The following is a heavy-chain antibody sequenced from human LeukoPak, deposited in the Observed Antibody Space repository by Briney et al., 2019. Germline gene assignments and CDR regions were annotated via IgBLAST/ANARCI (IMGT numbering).Heavy chain of an antibody. CDR2: IKQDGSEK. Sequence: GGSLRLSCAASGFTFSDNYMSWIRQAPGKGLEWVANIKQDGSEKYYVDSVKGRFTISRDNAKNSLYLQMNSLRAEDTAVYYCASSRKTAQGAFDIWGQGTMVTVSS. CDR1: GFTFSDNY. J-gene: IGHJ3*02. V-gene: IGHV3-7*01. D-gene: IGHD2-21*02. CDR3: ASSRKTAQGAFDI.